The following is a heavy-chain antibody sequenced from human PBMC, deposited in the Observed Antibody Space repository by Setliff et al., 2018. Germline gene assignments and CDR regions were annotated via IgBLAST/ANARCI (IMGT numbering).Heavy chain of an antibody. CDR3: ARLRKDYGDYYYFDY. CDR1: GGSLSNHY. D-gene: IGHD4-17*01. Sequence: ETLSLTCAVSGGSLSNHYWTWIRQTPGKGLEWVANIKEDGGEKYYVDSVKGRFTISRDNGKNSLYLQMNSLRAEDTAVYYCARLRKDYGDYYYFDYWGQGTLVTVSS. CDR2: IKEDGGEK. V-gene: IGHV3-7*01. J-gene: IGHJ4*02.